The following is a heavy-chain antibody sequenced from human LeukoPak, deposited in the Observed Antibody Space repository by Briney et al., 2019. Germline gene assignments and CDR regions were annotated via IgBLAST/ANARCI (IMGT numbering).Heavy chain of an antibody. Sequence: GASVKVSCKASGYTFTSYAMHWVRQAPGQRLEWMGWINAGNGNTKYSQKFQGRVTITRDTSASTAYMELSSLRSEDTAVYYCARSRCPRSWQQLVGGCAFDIWGQGTMVTVSS. CDR3: ARSRCPRSWQQLVGGCAFDI. CDR2: INAGNGNT. J-gene: IGHJ3*02. V-gene: IGHV1-3*01. CDR1: GYTFTSYA. D-gene: IGHD6-13*01.